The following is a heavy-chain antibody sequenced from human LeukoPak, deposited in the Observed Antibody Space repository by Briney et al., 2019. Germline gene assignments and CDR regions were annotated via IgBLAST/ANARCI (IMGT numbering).Heavy chain of an antibody. CDR1: GYTFTSYD. CDR2: MNPNSGNT. D-gene: IGHD6-6*01. J-gene: IGHJ5*02. V-gene: IGHV1-8*01. Sequence: GASVKVSCTASGYTFTSYDINWVRQATGQGLEWMGWMNPNSGNTGYAQKFQGRVTMTRNTSISTAYMELSSLRSEDTAVYYCARAKLIAARRVHTGNWFDPWGQGTLVTVSS. CDR3: ARAKLIAARRVHTGNWFDP.